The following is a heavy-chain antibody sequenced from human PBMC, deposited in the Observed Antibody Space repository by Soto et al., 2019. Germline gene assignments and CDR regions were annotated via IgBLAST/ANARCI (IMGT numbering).Heavy chain of an antibody. D-gene: IGHD6-19*01. CDR3: ARVQLAVARPWLALHY. V-gene: IGHV5-51*01. CDR2: MYPDDSDI. Sequence: DSLKISCKGSGYSFTSYWIGWVRQMPGKGLEWMAIMYPDDSDIRYSPSFEAHVTISADKSTSTAFLQWSSLKASDTAMYYCARVQLAVARPWLALHYWGHSAHVTVSS. CDR1: GYSFTSYW. J-gene: IGHJ4*01.